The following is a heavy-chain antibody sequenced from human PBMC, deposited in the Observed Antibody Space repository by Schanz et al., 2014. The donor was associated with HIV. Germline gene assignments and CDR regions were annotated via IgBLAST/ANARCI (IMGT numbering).Heavy chain of an antibody. CDR2: IWYDGSNK. CDR3: ARDVASHSYGSTMDV. D-gene: IGHD5-18*01. V-gene: IGHV3-33*01. Sequence: QVQLVESGGGVVQPGKSLRLSCAASGFTFSSYGMHWVRQAPGKGLEWVAVIWYDGSNKYYTDSVKGRFTISRDSSKNTLYLQMNSLRAEDTAVYYCARDVASHSYGSTMDVWGQGTTVTVSS. CDR1: GFTFSSYG. J-gene: IGHJ6*02.